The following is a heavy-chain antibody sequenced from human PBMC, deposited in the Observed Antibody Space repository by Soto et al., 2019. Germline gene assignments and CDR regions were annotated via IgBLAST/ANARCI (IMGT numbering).Heavy chain of an antibody. CDR2: MNPNSGNT. J-gene: IGHJ6*02. D-gene: IGHD3-22*01. V-gene: IGHV1-8*01. Sequence: ASVKDSCKASGYTFTSYDINWVRQATGQGLEWMGWMNPNSGNTGYAQKLQGRVTMTRNTSISTAYMELSSLRSEDTAVYYCARFFDSRVDYYDSSGYIYYYGMDVWGQGTTVTVSS. CDR1: GYTFTSYD. CDR3: ARFFDSRVDYYDSSGYIYYYGMDV.